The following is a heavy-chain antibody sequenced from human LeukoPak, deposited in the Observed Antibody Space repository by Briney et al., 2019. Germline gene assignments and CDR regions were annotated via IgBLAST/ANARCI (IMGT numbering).Heavy chain of an antibody. D-gene: IGHD4-17*01. CDR2: VSSSGSTI. V-gene: IGHV3-48*04. Sequence: GGSLRLSCAGSGFPFSSHGMNWVRQAPGKGLEWVSYVSSSGSTIYYADSVKGRFTISRDNAKNSLYLQMNSLRAEDTAVYYCAREMTTVTPFQHWGQGTLVTVSS. CDR1: GFPFSSHG. CDR3: AREMTTVTPFQH. J-gene: IGHJ1*01.